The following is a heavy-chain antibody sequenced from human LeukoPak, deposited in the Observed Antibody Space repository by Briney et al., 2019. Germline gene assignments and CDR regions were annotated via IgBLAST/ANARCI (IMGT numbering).Heavy chain of an antibody. D-gene: IGHD4-23*01. V-gene: IGHV3-48*04. CDR1: GFTFSSYS. CDR2: ISSSSSTI. J-gene: IGHJ4*02. Sequence: GGFRRPSCAASGFTFSSYSMNWVRQAPGKGLEWVSYISSSSSTIYYADSVKGRFTISRDNAKNSLYLQMNSLRAEDTAVYYCASTLATVVTLDGYWGQGTLVTVSS. CDR3: ASTLATVVTLDGY.